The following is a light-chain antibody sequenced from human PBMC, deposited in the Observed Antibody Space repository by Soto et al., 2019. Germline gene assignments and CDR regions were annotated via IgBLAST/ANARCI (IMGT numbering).Light chain of an antibody. CDR3: QQRAHWPPIT. J-gene: IGKJ5*01. CDR1: QSVENY. V-gene: IGKV3-11*01. Sequence: ETVLTQSPATLSLSPGERATLSCRASQSVENYLAWYQQRPGQAPRLLIYDTSNRATGIPARFSGSGSGTDFTLTISSLEPEDFASYYCQQRAHWPPITFGQGTRLEMK. CDR2: DTS.